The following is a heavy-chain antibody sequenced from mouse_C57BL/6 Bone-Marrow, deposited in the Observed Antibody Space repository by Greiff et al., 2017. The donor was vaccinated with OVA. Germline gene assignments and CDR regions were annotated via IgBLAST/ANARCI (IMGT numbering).Heavy chain of an antibody. CDR1: GIDFSRYW. V-gene: IGHV4-1*01. CDR2: INPDSSTI. CDR3: ARRGGSSSYYFDY. J-gene: IGHJ2*01. Sequence: PASGIDFSRYWMSWVRRAPGTGLEWIGEINPDSSTINYAPSLKDKFIISRDNAKNTLYLQMSKVRSEDTALYYCARRGGSSSYYFDYWGQGTTLTVSS. D-gene: IGHD1-1*01.